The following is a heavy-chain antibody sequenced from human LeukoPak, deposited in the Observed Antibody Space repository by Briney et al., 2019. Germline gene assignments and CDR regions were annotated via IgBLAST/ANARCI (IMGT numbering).Heavy chain of an antibody. D-gene: IGHD6-19*01. CDR2: ITGNGGST. V-gene: IGHV3-43*02. CDR3: AKVRSVAGTLDFFDS. Sequence: GSLRLSCAASGFTFGDHAMHWVRQAPGKGLEWVSLITGNGGSTYYADSVKGRFAISRDNRKNSLYLRMNGLRTEDTALYYCAKVRSVAGTLDFFDSWGHGTLVTVSS. CDR1: GFTFGDHA. J-gene: IGHJ4*01.